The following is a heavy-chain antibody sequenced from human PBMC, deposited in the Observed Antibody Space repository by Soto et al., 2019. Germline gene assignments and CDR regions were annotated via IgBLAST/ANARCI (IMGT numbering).Heavy chain of an antibody. V-gene: IGHV3-9*01. Sequence: GGSLRLSCAASGFTFDDYAMHWVRQAPGKGLEWVSGISWNSGSIGYADSVKGRFTISRDNAKNSLYLQMNSLRAEDTALYYCAKDTQPRMGWGQGTLVTVSS. CDR3: AKDTQPRMG. CDR2: ISWNSGSI. D-gene: IGHD2-2*01. CDR1: GFTFDDYA. J-gene: IGHJ4*02.